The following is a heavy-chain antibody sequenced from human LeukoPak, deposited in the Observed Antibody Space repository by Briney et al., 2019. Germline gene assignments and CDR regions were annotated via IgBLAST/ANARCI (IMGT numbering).Heavy chain of an antibody. Sequence: GGSLRLSCAASGFTFSNYWMHWVRQAPGKGLVWVSRINSDGSSTTYADSVKGRFTISRDNAKNTLYLQMNSLRAEDTAVYYCARHRSSWLIDYWGQGTLVTVSS. CDR1: GFTFSNYW. D-gene: IGHD6-6*01. J-gene: IGHJ4*02. CDR2: INSDGSST. V-gene: IGHV3-74*01. CDR3: ARHRSSWLIDY.